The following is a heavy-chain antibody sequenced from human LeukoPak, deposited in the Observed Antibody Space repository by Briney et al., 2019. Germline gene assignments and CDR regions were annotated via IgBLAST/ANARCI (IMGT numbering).Heavy chain of an antibody. J-gene: IGHJ6*03. CDR2: ISSSGSTI. D-gene: IGHD6-6*01. CDR1: GFTFSDFY. V-gene: IGHV3-11*04. Sequence: PGGSLRLSCVASGFTFSDFYMSWIRQAPGKGLEWVSYISSSGSTIYYADSVKGRFTISRDNAKNSLYLQMNSLRAEDTAVYYCARDRVAAPYYYYYYMDVWGKGTTVTVSS. CDR3: ARDRVAAPYYYYYYMDV.